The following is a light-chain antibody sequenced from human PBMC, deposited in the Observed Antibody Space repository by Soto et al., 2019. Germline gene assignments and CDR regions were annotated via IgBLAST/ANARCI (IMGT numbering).Light chain of an antibody. J-gene: IGKJ4*01. Sequence: IQMTQSPSSLSASIGDTVTITCRASQTIDRYLNWFQQKSGQAPKLLMNAASTLQSGVPSRFSGSGSGTEFILTISSLQPEDFATYFCQQLNSYPLTFGGGTKVDIK. V-gene: IGKV1-9*01. CDR3: QQLNSYPLT. CDR2: AAS. CDR1: QTIDRY.